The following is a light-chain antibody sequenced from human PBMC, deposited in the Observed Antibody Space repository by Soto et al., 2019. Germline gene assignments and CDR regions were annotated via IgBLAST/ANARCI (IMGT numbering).Light chain of an antibody. V-gene: IGLV2-8*01. CDR2: EVS. CDR3: SSYAGSNNLV. Sequence: QSALTQPPSASGSPGQSVTISCTGTSGDVGGYNYVSWYQQHPGKAPKLMIYEVSKRPSGVPDCFSGSKSGNTASLTVSGLQAEDEADYYCSSYAGSNNLVFGGGTKLTVL. CDR1: SGDVGGYNY. J-gene: IGLJ2*01.